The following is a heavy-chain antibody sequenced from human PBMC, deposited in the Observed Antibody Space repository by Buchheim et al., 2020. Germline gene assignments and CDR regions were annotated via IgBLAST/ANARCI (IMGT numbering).Heavy chain of an antibody. CDR3: ARENILTGYYSSGLYYYYGMDV. Sequence: QVQLVESGGDVVQPGRSLRLSCAASGFIFSNYAIHWVRQAPGKGLEWVAVISYDVSNKYYADSVKGRFTISRDNSKNTLYLQMNSLRAEDTAVYYCARENILTGYYSSGLYYYYGMDVWGQGTT. CDR1: GFIFSNYA. CDR2: ISYDVSNK. J-gene: IGHJ6*02. D-gene: IGHD3-9*01. V-gene: IGHV3-30-3*01.